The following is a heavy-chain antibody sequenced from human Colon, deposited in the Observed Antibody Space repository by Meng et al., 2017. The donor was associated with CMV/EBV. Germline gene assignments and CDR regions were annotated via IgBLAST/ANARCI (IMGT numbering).Heavy chain of an antibody. CDR2: ISGRGSVT. V-gene: IGHV3-23*01. CDR3: ARDRNWIFDY. D-gene: IGHD1-1*01. Sequence: GGSLRLSCAASGFTFSSYAMSWVRQSPGKGLEWVSAISGRGSVTYYADSVKGRFTISRDNSKNTLYLQVNSLGAEDTAVYYCARDRNWIFDYWGRGTLVTVSS. CDR1: GFTFSSYA. J-gene: IGHJ4*02.